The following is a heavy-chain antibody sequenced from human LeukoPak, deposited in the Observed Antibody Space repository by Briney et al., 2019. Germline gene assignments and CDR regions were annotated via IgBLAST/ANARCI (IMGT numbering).Heavy chain of an antibody. Sequence: SVKVSCKASGGTFSSYAISWVRQAPGQGLEWMGGIIPIFGTANYAQKFQGRVTITADESTSTAYMELSSLRSEDTAVYYCARGLHYDYVWGSYRYPFDYWGQGTLVTVSS. CDR2: IIPIFGTA. J-gene: IGHJ4*02. CDR3: ARGLHYDYVWGSYRYPFDY. D-gene: IGHD3-16*02. CDR1: GGTFSSYA. V-gene: IGHV1-69*01.